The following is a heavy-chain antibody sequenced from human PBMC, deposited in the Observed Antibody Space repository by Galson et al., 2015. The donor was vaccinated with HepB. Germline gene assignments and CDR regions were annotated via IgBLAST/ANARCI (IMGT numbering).Heavy chain of an antibody. Sequence: SLRLSCAVSGFTVSNNYMSWVRQAPGKGLEWVSIIYSGGNTYHADSVKGRFTTSRDNSNNIVYLQMNRLRAEDTAVYYCARRGYGDYSPFDYWGQGTLVPVSS. CDR3: ARRGYGDYSPFDY. CDR1: GFTVSNNY. J-gene: IGHJ4*02. CDR2: IYSGGNT. V-gene: IGHV3-53*01. D-gene: IGHD4-17*01.